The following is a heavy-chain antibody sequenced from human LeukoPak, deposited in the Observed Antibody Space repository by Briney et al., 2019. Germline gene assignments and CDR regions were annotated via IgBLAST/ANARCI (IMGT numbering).Heavy chain of an antibody. CDR1: GFTFSSYA. CDR2: INHSGST. D-gene: IGHD5-18*01. J-gene: IGHJ4*02. V-gene: IGHV4-34*01. CDR3: ARGRGYGLTDFDY. Sequence: GSLRLSCAASGFTFSSYAMSWVRQAPGKGLEWIGEINHSGSTNYNPSLKSRVTISVDTSKNQFSLKLSSVTAADTAVYYCARGRGYGLTDFDYWGQGTLVTVSS.